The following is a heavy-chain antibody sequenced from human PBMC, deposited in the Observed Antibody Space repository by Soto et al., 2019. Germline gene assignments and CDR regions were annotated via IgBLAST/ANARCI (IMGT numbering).Heavy chain of an antibody. CDR2: ISYDGSNK. J-gene: IGHJ6*02. CDR1: GFTFSSYG. V-gene: IGHV3-30*18. Sequence: LRLSCAASGFTFSSYGMHCVRQAPGKGLEWVAVISYDGSNKYYADSVKGRFTISRDNSKNTLYLQMNSLRAEDTAVYYCAKGSSSWFYGMDVWGQGTTVTVSS. D-gene: IGHD6-13*01. CDR3: AKGSSSWFYGMDV.